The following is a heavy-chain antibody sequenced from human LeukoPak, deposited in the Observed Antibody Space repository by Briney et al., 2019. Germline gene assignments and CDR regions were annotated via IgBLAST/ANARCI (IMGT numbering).Heavy chain of an antibody. CDR3: ARETVAAAGTSLLFDY. CDR2: IYSGGST. Sequence: GGSLRLSCAASGFTVSSNYMSWVRQAPGKGLEWVSVIYSGGSTYYADSVKGRFTISRDKSKNTLYLQMNSLRAEDTAVYYCARETVAAAGTSLLFDYWGQGTLVTVSS. D-gene: IGHD6-13*01. J-gene: IGHJ4*02. V-gene: IGHV3-66*01. CDR1: GFTVSSNY.